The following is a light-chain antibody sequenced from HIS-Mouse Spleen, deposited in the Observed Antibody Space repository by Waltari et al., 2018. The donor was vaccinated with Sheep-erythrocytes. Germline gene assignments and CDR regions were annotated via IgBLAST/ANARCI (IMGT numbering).Light chain of an antibody. CDR3: CSYAGSYNHV. V-gene: IGLV2-11*01. Sequence: QSALTQPRSVSGSPGQSVPIPCTGTSSDVGGSDYVSWYQQHPGKAPKLMISDVSKRPSGVPDRFSGSKSGNTASLTISGLQAEDEADYYCCSYAGSYNHVFATGTKVTVL. CDR1: SSDVGGSDY. J-gene: IGLJ1*01. CDR2: DVS.